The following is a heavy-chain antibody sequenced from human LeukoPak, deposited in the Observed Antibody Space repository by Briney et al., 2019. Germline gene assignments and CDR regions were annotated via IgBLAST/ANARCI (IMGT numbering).Heavy chain of an antibody. J-gene: IGHJ4*02. CDR1: GGSISSYY. D-gene: IGHD6-13*01. Sequence: PSETLSLSCTVSGGSISSYYWSWIRQPPGKGLEWIGYIYYSGSTNYNPSLKSRVTISVDTSKNQFSLKLSSVPAADTAVYYCAREKAAAGFDYWGQGTLVTVSS. V-gene: IGHV4-59*01. CDR3: AREKAAAGFDY. CDR2: IYYSGST.